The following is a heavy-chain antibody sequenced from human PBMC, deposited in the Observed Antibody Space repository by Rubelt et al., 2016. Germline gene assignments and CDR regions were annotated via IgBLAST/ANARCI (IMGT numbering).Heavy chain of an antibody. V-gene: IGHV3-7*01. D-gene: IGHD2/OR15-2a*01. CDR2: INQDESDK. J-gene: IGHJ4*02. Sequence: VRQAPGKGLEWVANINQDESDKYYVDSVKGRFIISRDNAKNSLHLQLNSLRAEDTAVYYCTRDPAYTSMPDYWGQGTLVIVSS. CDR3: TRDPAYTSMPDY.